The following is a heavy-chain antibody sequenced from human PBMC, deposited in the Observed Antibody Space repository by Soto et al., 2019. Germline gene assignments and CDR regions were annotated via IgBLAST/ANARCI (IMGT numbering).Heavy chain of an antibody. D-gene: IGHD6-6*01. CDR2: IDGSGGDT. CDR1: GFTFSSYA. Sequence: GGSLRLSCAASGFTFSSYAMVWVRQAPGTGLEWVSVIDGSGGDTSFADSVKGRFTISRDTSKNQFSLQLNSVTPEDTAVYFCARTLSSSAENWFDPWGQGTLVTVSS. CDR3: ARTLSSSAENWFDP. V-gene: IGHV3-23*01. J-gene: IGHJ5*02.